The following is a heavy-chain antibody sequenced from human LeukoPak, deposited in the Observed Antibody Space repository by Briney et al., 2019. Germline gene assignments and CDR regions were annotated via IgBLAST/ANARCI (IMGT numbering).Heavy chain of an antibody. CDR2: INHSGST. V-gene: IGHV4-34*01. CDR1: GRSFSGYY. CDR3: ARASGYSSSWYKIFWFDP. J-gene: IGHJ5*02. Sequence: SETLSLTCAVYGRSFSGYYWSWIRQPPGKGLEWIGEINHSGSTNYNPSLKSRVTISVDTSKNQFSLKLSSVTAADTAVYYCARASGYSSSWYKIFWFDPWGQGTLVTVSS. D-gene: IGHD6-13*01.